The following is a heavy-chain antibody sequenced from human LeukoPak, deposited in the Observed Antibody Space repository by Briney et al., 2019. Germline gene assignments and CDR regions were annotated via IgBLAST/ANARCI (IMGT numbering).Heavy chain of an antibody. V-gene: IGHV4-34*01. D-gene: IGHD6-13*01. CDR1: GGSFSGYY. CDR2: INHSGST. CDR3: ARGGQQLVFAY. Sequence: SETLSLTCAVYGGSFSGYYWSWIRQPPGKGLEWIGEINHSGSTNYNPSLKSRVTISVDTSKNQFSLKLSSVTAADTAVYYCARGGQQLVFAYWGQGTLVTVSS. J-gene: IGHJ4*02.